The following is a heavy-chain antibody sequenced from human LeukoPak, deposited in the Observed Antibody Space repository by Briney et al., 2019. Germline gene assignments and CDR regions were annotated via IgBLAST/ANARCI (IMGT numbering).Heavy chain of an antibody. D-gene: IGHD6-13*01. CDR1: GDSISSYY. CDR3: ARVSKTRWSHPTNFYY. V-gene: IGHV4-59*10. CDR2: IYTSGST. J-gene: IGHJ4*02. Sequence: AETLSLTCAVSGDSISSYYGRGMREPGGGGGGGSGHIYTSGSTNYTPSLKSRVPMSVPTSKPQFPLKLSSVTAAHTALYYCARVSKTRWSHPTNFYYWGQGTLVTVSS.